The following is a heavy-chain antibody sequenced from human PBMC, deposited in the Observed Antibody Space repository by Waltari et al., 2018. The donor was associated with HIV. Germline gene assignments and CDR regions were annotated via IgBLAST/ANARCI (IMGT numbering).Heavy chain of an antibody. V-gene: IGHV4-38-2*02. Sequence: QVQLQESGPGLVKPSETLSLTCTVSGYSISSGYYWGWIRQPPGKGLEWIGSIYHSGSTYYNPSLKSRVTISVDTSKNQFSLKLSSVTAADTAVYYCASGSITMIEDAFDIWGQGTMVTVSS. J-gene: IGHJ3*02. CDR3: ASGSITMIEDAFDI. CDR1: GYSISSGYY. D-gene: IGHD3-22*01. CDR2: IYHSGST.